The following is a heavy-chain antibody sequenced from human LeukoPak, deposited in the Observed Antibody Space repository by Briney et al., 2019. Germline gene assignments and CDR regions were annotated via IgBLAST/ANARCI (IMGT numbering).Heavy chain of an antibody. CDR1: GGTFSSYA. CDR3: AVMSYYDFWSGIFEDYYYYMDV. CDR2: IIPIFGTA. D-gene: IGHD3-3*01. J-gene: IGHJ6*03. Sequence: ASVKVSCKASGGTFSSYAISWVRQAPGQGLEWMGGIIPIFGTANYAQKFQGRVTITTDESTSTAYMELSSLRSEDTAVYYCAVMSYYDFWSGIFEDYYYYMDVWGKGTTVTVSS. V-gene: IGHV1-69*05.